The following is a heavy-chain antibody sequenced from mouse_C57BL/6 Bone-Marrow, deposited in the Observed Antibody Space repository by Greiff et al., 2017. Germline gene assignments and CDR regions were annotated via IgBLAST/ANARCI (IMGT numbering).Heavy chain of an antibody. CDR2: IDPETGGT. Sequence: VQLQQSGAELVRPGASVTLSCKASGYTFTDYEMHWVKQTPVHGLEWIGGIDPETGGTAYNQKFKGKAILTADKSSSTAFMVLRSLTSEDSAVYYCRRMRVYYGSSYDYWGKGTTLTVSA. D-gene: IGHD1-1*01. CDR3: RRMRVYYGSSYDY. V-gene: IGHV1-15*01. J-gene: IGHJ2*01. CDR1: GYTFTDYE.